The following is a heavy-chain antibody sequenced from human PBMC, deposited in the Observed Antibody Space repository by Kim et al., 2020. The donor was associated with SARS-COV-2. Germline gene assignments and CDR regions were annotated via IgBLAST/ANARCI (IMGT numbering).Heavy chain of an antibody. V-gene: IGHV1-3*01. CDR2: INAGNGNT. Sequence: ASVKVSCKASGYTFTSYAMHWVRQAPGQRLEWMGWINAGNGNTKYSQKFQGRVTITRDTSASTAYMELSSLRSEDTAVYYCARFGSSWRFYYYGMDVWGQGTTVTVSS. CDR3: ARFGSSWRFYYYGMDV. J-gene: IGHJ6*02. D-gene: IGHD6-13*01. CDR1: GYTFTSYA.